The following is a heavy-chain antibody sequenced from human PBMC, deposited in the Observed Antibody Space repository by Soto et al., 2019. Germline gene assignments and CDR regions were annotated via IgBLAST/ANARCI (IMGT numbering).Heavy chain of an antibody. D-gene: IGHD1-7*01. CDR3: AREWAGTTDYYYYGMDV. Sequence: GGSLRLSCAASGFTFSNHWMHWVRQAPGKGLVWVSRINSDGSTTTYADSVKGRFTISRDNSKNTLYLQMNSLRAEDTAVYYCAREWAGTTDYYYYGMDVWGQGTTVTVSS. J-gene: IGHJ6*02. CDR1: GFTFSNHW. CDR2: INSDGSTT. V-gene: IGHV3-74*01.